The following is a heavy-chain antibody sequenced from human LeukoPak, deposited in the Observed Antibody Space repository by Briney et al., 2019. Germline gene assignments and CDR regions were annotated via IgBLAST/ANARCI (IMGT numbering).Heavy chain of an antibody. J-gene: IGHJ4*02. CDR3: ARTPLLGYCSGGSCYVGVH. V-gene: IGHV1-18*01. D-gene: IGHD2-15*01. CDR2: ISAYNGNT. CDR1: GYTFTGYG. Sequence: ASVKVSCKASGYTFTGYGISWVRQAPGQGLEWMGWISAYNGNTNYAQKLQGRVTMTTDTSTSTAYMELRSLRSDDTAVYYCARTPLLGYCSGGSCYVGVHWGQGTLVTVSS.